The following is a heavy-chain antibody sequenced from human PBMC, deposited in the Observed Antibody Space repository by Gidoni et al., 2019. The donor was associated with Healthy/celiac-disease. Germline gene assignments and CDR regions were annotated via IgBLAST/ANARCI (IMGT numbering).Heavy chain of an antibody. V-gene: IGHV4-34*01. CDR1: GGSFRGYY. CDR3: ARGRYYDSSGYYSFDY. J-gene: IGHJ4*02. D-gene: IGHD3-22*01. CDR2: INHSGST. Sequence: QVPLQQWGAGLLKPSETLSLPCAVYGGSFRGYYWSWIRQPPGKGLEWIGEINHSGSTNYNPSLKSRVTISVDTPKNQFSLKLSSVTAADTAVYYCARGRYYDSSGYYSFDYWGQGTLVTVSS.